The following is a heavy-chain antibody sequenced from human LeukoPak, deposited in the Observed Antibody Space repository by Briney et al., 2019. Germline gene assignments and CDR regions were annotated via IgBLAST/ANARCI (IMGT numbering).Heavy chain of an antibody. D-gene: IGHD3-10*01. V-gene: IGHV1-18*04. CDR2: ISVYNGNT. Sequence: ASVKVSCKASGCTFTSYGITWVRQAPGQGLEWMGWISVYNGNTNYAQKLQGRVTMTTDTSTSTAYMELRSLRSDDTAVYYCASYGSGSYHNYYGMDVWGKGTTVTVSS. CDR1: GCTFTSYG. CDR3: ASYGSGSYHNYYGMDV. J-gene: IGHJ6*04.